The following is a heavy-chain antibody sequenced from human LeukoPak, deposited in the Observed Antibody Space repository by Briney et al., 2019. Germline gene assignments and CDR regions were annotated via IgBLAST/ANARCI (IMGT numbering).Heavy chain of an antibody. CDR1: GGSISSGGYY. D-gene: IGHD1-26*01. J-gene: IGHJ4*02. V-gene: IGHV4-31*03. CDR2: IYYSGST. Sequence: PSETLSLTCTVSGGSISSGGYYWSWIRQHPGKGLEWIGYIYYSGSTYYNPSLKSRVTISVDTSKNQFSLKLSSVTAADTAVYYCARMGVGATGFDYWGQGTLVTVSS. CDR3: ARMGVGATGFDY.